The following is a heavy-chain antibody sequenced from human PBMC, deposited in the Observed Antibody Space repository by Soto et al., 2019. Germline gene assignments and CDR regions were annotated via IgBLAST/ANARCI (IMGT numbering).Heavy chain of an antibody. CDR2: ISSSSSYI. V-gene: IGHV3-21*01. CDR1: GFTFSSYS. CDR3: ARQNTAMVSYYYYGMDV. D-gene: IGHD5-18*01. J-gene: IGHJ6*02. Sequence: GSLRLSCAASGFTFSSYSMNWVRQAPGKGLEWVSSISSSSSYIYYADSVKGRFTISRDNAKNSLYLQMNSLRAEDTAVYYCARQNTAMVSYYYYGMDVWGQGTTVTVSS.